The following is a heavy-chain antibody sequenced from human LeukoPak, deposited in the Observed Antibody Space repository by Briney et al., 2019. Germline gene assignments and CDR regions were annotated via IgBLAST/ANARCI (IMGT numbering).Heavy chain of an antibody. Sequence: SETLSLTCAVYGGSFSVYYWSWIRQPPGKGLEWIGEINHSGSTNYNPSLKSRVTISVDTSKNQFSLKLSSVTAADTAVYYCAREVVVVPDPYYYYMDVWGKGTTVTVSS. D-gene: IGHD2-2*01. J-gene: IGHJ6*03. CDR2: INHSGST. V-gene: IGHV4-34*01. CDR3: AREVVVVPDPYYYYMDV. CDR1: GGSFSVYY.